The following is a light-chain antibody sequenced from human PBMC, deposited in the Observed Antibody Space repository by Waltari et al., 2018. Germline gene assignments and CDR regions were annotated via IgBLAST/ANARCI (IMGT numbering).Light chain of an antibody. CDR1: SRDIGGYAP. J-gene: IGLJ3*02. Sequence: QSALTQPPSASGDPGQSVSISCTGNSRDIGGYAPVSWYQHYPGKAPTLIIYDVDQRPSGVSGRFSGSKSGNRASLTVAGLQAEDEAVYFCSSYVGNINLRVFGGGTQLTVL. CDR3: SSYVGNINLRV. CDR2: DVD. V-gene: IGLV2-8*01.